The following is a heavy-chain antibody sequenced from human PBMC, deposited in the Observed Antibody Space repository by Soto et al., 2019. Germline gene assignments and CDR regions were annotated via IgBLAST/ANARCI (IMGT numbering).Heavy chain of an antibody. V-gene: IGHV3-23*01. D-gene: IGHD1-20*01. CDR2: ISGSGGST. CDR3: AKDMRRIIEEYYFDY. J-gene: IGHJ4*02. Sequence: EVQLLESGGGLVQPGGSLRLSCAASGFTFSSYAMSWVRQAPGKGLEWVSAISGSGGSTYYEDSVKGRFTISRDNSKNTKYLQMNSLRAEDTAVYYCAKDMRRIIEEYYFDYWGQGTLVTGSS. CDR1: GFTFSSYA.